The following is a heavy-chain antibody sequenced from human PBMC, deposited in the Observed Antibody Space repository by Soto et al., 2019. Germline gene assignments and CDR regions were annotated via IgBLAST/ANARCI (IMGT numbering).Heavy chain of an antibody. Sequence: QVQLVQSGAEVREPGSSVKVSCKPSGGTFTNYSISWVRQAPGQGLEWMGRIIPILGRANYAQRFKGRVSITADKFTSTVYVGVYSLGSDDTAVYYCATDGGFCTGGSCNWGQGTLVTVSS. CDR1: GGTFTNYS. CDR2: IIPILGRA. CDR3: ATDGGFCTGGSCN. D-gene: IGHD2-15*01. J-gene: IGHJ4*02. V-gene: IGHV1-69*08.